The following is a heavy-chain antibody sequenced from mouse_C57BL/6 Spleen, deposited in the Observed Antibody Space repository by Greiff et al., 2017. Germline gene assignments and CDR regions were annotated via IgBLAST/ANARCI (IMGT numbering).Heavy chain of an antibody. CDR2: IHPNSGST. J-gene: IGHJ4*01. V-gene: IGHV1-64*01. CDR3: APQEDGIYYAMDY. CDR1: GYTFTSYW. D-gene: IGHD3-2*02. Sequence: VQLQQPGAELVKPGASVKLSCKASGYTFTSYWMHWVKQRPGQGLEWIGMIHPNSGSTNYNEKFKSKATLTVDKSSSTAYMQLSSLTSEDSAVYYWAPQEDGIYYAMDYWGQGTSVTVSS.